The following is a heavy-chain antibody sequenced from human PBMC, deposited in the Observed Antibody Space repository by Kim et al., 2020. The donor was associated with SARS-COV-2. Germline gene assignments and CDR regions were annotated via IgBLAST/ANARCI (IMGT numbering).Heavy chain of an antibody. CDR2: ISSSSYI. Sequence: GGSLRLSCAASGFTFSSYSMNWVRQAPGKGLEWVSSISSSSYIYYADSVKGRFTISRDNAKNSLYLQMNSLRAEDTAVYYCARAVRSITKIVVVTPDIWGQGTMVTVSS. V-gene: IGHV3-21*01. D-gene: IGHD3-22*01. J-gene: IGHJ3*02. CDR1: GFTFSSYS. CDR3: ARAVRSITKIVVVTPDI.